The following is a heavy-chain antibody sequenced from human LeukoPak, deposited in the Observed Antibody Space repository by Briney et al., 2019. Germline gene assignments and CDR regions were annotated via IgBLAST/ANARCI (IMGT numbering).Heavy chain of an antibody. CDR2: IYYNGAT. CDR3: ARHDAVPVIRRGFDF. Sequence: SEALSLTCTVSGGSVSGYCWSWIRQPPGKGLEWIGYIYYNGATLYSPSLKSRVTMSVDTSENQFSLKLSSVTAADTAVYCCARHDAVPVIRRGFDFWGQGTLVTVSS. D-gene: IGHD2-21*02. J-gene: IGHJ4*02. CDR1: GGSVSGYC. V-gene: IGHV4-59*08.